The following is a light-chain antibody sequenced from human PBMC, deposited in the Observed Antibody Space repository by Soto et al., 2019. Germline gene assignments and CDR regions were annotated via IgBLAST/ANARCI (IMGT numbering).Light chain of an antibody. CDR1: VLAKKY. CDR2: KDS. J-gene: IGLJ7*01. Sequence: SYELTQPSSVSVSTGQTARITCSGDVLAKKYARWFQQKPGQAPVLVIYKDSERPSRIPERFSGSSSGTTVTLTISGAQVEDEADYYCYSAADNTSAVFGGGTQLTVL. CDR3: YSAADNTSAV. V-gene: IGLV3-27*01.